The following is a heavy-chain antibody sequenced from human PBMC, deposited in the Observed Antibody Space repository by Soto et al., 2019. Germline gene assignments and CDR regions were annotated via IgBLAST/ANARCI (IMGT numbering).Heavy chain of an antibody. CDR3: ARGGAYYDFWSGYSIFDY. Sequence: SETLSLTCTVSGGSISSYYWSWIRPPPGKGLEWIGYIYYSGSTNYNPSLKSRVTISVDTSKNQFSLKLSSVTAADTAVYYCARGGAYYDFWSGYSIFDYWGQGTLVTVSS. CDR2: IYYSGST. CDR1: GGSISSYY. D-gene: IGHD3-3*01. V-gene: IGHV4-59*01. J-gene: IGHJ4*02.